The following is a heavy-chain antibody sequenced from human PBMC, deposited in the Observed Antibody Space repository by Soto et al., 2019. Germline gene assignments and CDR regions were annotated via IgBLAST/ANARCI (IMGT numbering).Heavy chain of an antibody. CDR1: GGSISTYY. CDR2: IYYSGST. J-gene: IGHJ6*03. Sequence: SETLSLTCTVSGGSISTYYWSWIRQSPGKGLDWIGYIYYSGSTKYNPSLKSRVTISVDTSKNEFSLKLSSVTAADTAVYYCATSSGYYHYYYYYYRDVWGKGTTVTVSS. D-gene: IGHD3-22*01. CDR3: ATSSGYYHYYYYYYRDV. V-gene: IGHV4-59*01.